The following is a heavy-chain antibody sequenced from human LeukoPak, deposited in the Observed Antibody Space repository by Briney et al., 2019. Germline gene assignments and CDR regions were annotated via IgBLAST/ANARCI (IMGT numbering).Heavy chain of an antibody. CDR2: ISAYNGNT. CDR3: ARAYSYGYITDPLDV. D-gene: IGHD5-18*01. Sequence: GASVKVSCKASGYTFTSYGISWVRQAPGQGLEWMGWISAYNGNTNYAQKLQGRVTMTTDTSTSTAYMELRSLRSDDTAVYYCARAYSYGYITDPLDVWGQGTMVAVSS. V-gene: IGHV1-18*01. J-gene: IGHJ3*01. CDR1: GYTFTSYG.